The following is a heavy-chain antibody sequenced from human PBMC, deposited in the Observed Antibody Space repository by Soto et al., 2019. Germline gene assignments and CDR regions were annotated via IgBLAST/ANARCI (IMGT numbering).Heavy chain of an antibody. J-gene: IGHJ4*02. Sequence: PGGSLRLSCAASGFMFSDHHMDWVRQAPGKGLEWVGRSLNRHNSFGTKYAESVDGRFTILRDNSKNLLYLQMSSLKTEDTAIYYCARDRINWFFDYWGQGSMVTVSS. D-gene: IGHD1-1*01. V-gene: IGHV3-72*01. CDR1: GFMFSDHH. CDR2: SLNRHNSFGT. CDR3: ARDRINWFFDY.